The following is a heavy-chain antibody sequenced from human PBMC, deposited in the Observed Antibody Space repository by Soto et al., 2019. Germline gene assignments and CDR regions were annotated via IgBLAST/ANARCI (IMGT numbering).Heavy chain of an antibody. D-gene: IGHD3-3*01. J-gene: IGHJ4*02. V-gene: IGHV3-30-3*01. CDR2: ISYDGSNK. CDR3: ARDPNYDFWSGYPNFDY. Sequence: GSLRLSCAASGFTFSSYAMHWVRQAPGKGLEWVAVISYDGSNKYYADSVKGRFTISRDNSKNTLYLQMNSLRAEDTAVYYCARDPNYDFWSGYPNFDYWGQGTLVTVSS. CDR1: GFTFSSYA.